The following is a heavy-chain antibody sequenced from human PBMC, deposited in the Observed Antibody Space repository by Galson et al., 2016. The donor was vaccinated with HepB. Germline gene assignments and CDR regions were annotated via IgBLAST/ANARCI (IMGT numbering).Heavy chain of an antibody. CDR3: TRGDGFWAGWTY. CDR1: GYTFTTYN. D-gene: IGHD3/OR15-3a*01. V-gene: IGHV1-46*03. J-gene: IGHJ4*02. CDR2: INPSGGSP. Sequence: SVKVSCKASGYTFTTYNIHWVRLAPGQGLEWMGIINPSGGSPNYAQKFPGRVTLTSDTSTSTVYMQLGSLRSDDTAVYYCTRGDGFWAGWTYWGQGTLVTVSS.